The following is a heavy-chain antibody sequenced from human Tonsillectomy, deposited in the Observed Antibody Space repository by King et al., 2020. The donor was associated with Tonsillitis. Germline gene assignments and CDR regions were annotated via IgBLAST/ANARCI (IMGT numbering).Heavy chain of an antibody. D-gene: IGHD6-13*01. CDR3: ARELAAAGVDWFDP. J-gene: IGHJ5*02. CDR2: IYYSWST. CDR1: GGSISSSSYY. Sequence: QLQESGPGLVKPSETLSLTCTVSGGSISSSSYYWGGIRQPPGKGLEWIGSIYYSWSTYYNPSLKSRVTISVDTSKNQFSLKLSSVTAADTAVYYCARELAAAGVDWFDPWGQGTLVTVSS. V-gene: IGHV4-39*02.